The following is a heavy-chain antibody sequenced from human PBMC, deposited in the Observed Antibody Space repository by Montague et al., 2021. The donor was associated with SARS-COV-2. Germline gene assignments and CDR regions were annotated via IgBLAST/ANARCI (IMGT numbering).Heavy chain of an antibody. Sequence: SLRLSCAASGFPFNNYAMHWVRQAPGEGLDWVSGISGSGGYSYYADSVKGRFTISRDNSTNTLYLQMNSLRAEDTALYYCAKDDGYCSGGDCPFDYWGQGTLVSVSS. CDR1: GFPFNNYA. J-gene: IGHJ4*02. D-gene: IGHD2-15*01. CDR3: AKDDGYCSGGDCPFDY. V-gene: IGHV3-23*01. CDR2: ISGSGGYS.